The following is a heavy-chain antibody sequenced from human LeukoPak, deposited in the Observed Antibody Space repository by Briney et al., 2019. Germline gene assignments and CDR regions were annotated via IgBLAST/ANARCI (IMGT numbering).Heavy chain of an antibody. CDR1: GGSFSGYY. J-gene: IGHJ5*02. CDR3: ARGVYGESHNWFDP. CDR2: INHSGST. D-gene: IGHD4-17*01. V-gene: IGHV4-34*01. Sequence: SETLSLTCAVYGGSFSGYYWSWIRQPPGKGLEWIGEINHSGSTNYNPSLKSRVTISVDTSKNQFSLKLSSVTAADTAVYYCARGVYGESHNWFDPWGQGTLVTVSS.